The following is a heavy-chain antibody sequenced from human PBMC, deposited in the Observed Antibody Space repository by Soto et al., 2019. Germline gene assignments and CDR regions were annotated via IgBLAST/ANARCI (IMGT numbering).Heavy chain of an antibody. Sequence: ETLSLTCTVSGGSISSSSYYWGWIRQPPGKGLEWIGSIYYSGGTYSNPSLKSRVTISVDTSKNQFSLKLSSVTAADTAVYYCARHPLNLWFGELLGFDYWGQGTLVTVSS. CDR1: GGSISSSSYY. CDR2: IYYSGGT. J-gene: IGHJ4*02. V-gene: IGHV4-39*01. D-gene: IGHD3-10*01. CDR3: ARHPLNLWFGELLGFDY.